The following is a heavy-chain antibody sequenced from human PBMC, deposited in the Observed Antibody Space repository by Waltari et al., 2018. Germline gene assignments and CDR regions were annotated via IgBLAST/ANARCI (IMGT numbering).Heavy chain of an antibody. CDR2: IYYSGDT. D-gene: IGHD2-8*01. J-gene: IGHJ4*02. CDR1: GGSISSSNYY. Sequence: QPLLQESGPGLVKPSETPSLTCSVSGGSISSSNYYWSWIRQPPGKGLEWIGNIYYSGDTYYNPSLKSRVTISLDTFKNQFSLKLRSVIAADTAGYFCASGGGYTNGWDYWGQGTLVTVSS. V-gene: IGHV4-39*07. CDR3: ASGGGYTNGWDY.